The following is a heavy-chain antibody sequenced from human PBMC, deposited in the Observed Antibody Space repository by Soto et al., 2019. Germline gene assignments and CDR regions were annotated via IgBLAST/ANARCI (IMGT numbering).Heavy chain of an antibody. CDR2: ISSRSYTI. CDR3: ARGGSSSYNGMDV. V-gene: IGHV3-48*02. D-gene: IGHD6-6*01. J-gene: IGHJ6*02. Sequence: EVQLLESGGGLVQPGGSLRLSCAASGFTFSTYSMNWVRQAPGKGLEWVSYISSRSYTIYYVDSVKGRFTISRDNAKNSLYLQMNSLRDEDTAVYYCARGGSSSYNGMDVWGQGTRVTVSS. CDR1: GFTFSTYS.